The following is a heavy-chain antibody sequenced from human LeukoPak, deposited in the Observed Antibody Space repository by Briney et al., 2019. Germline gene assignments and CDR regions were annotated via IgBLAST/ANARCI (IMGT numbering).Heavy chain of an antibody. CDR1: GGFFSGYY. V-gene: IGHV4-34*01. CDR3: ARELGKRTLQWELLV. CDR2: INHSGST. Sequence: SETLSLTRALYGGFFSGYYWSSIRQPPGKGLEWIGEINHSGSTNYNPSLKSRVPISVDKSKNQFSLKLSSVTAADPAVYYCARELGKRTLQWELLVWGQGTLVTVSS. D-gene: IGHD1-26*01. J-gene: IGHJ4*02.